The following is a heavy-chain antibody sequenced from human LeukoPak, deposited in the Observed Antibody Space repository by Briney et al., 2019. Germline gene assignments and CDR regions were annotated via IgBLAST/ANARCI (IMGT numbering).Heavy chain of an antibody. CDR1: GYSFTSNV. Sequence: ASVKVSCKASGYSFTSNVISWVRQAPGQGLEWMGWISAYNGNTNYAQKLQGRVTMTTDTSTSTAYMELRSLRSDDTAVYYCSRFGLGKHIEVAGIPFDIWGQGTMVTVSS. D-gene: IGHD6-19*01. V-gene: IGHV1-18*01. CDR3: SRFGLGKHIEVAGIPFDI. CDR2: ISAYNGNT. J-gene: IGHJ3*02.